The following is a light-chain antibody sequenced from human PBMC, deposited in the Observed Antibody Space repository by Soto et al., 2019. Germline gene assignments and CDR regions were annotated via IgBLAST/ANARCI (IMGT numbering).Light chain of an antibody. CDR2: AAS. CDR1: QSISNW. CDR3: LQHNSYPLT. J-gene: IGKJ1*01. V-gene: IGKV1-17*01. Sequence: DIQMTQSPSTLSASVGDRVTVTCRASQSISNWLAWYQLKPGKAPKRLIYAASSLQSGVPSRFSGSGSGTEFTLTISSLQPEDSATYYCLQHNSYPLTFGQGTKVDIK.